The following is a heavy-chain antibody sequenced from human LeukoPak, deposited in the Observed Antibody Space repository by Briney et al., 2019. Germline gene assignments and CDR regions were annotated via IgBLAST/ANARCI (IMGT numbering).Heavy chain of an antibody. V-gene: IGHV4-4*07. CDR2: IYTSGSA. D-gene: IGHD6-19*01. CDR3: ARDSSTLSIREQWLERGYGMDV. Sequence: SETLSLTCTASGGSISSYYWSWIRQPAGKGLEWIGRIYTSGSANYNPSLKRRVTMSVDTSKNQFSLKLSSVTAADTAVYYCARDSSTLSIREQWLERGYGMDVWGQGTTVTVSS. J-gene: IGHJ6*02. CDR1: GGSISSYY.